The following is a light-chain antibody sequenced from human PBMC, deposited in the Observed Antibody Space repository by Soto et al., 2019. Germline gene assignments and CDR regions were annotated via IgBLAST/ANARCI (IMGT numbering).Light chain of an antibody. CDR3: QQCYSTPWT. V-gene: IGKV1-39*01. CDR1: QSISSY. J-gene: IGKJ1*01. Sequence: EIQMTQSPSSLSASVRDRVTITCRASQSISSYLNWYQQKPGKAPKLLIYAASSLQSGVPSRFSGSGSGTDFTLTISSLQPEDFATYYCQQCYSTPWTFCQGTKVDIK. CDR2: AAS.